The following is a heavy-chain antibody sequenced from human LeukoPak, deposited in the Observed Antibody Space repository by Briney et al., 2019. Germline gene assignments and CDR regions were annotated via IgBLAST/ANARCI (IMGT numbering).Heavy chain of an antibody. CDR1: GYTFITYA. CDR2: INTNTGNP. D-gene: IGHD2-15*01. J-gene: IGHJ4*02. CDR3: ASSYCSGGHCYPQQTVYYFDF. V-gene: IGHV7-4-1*02. Sequence: ASVKVSCKASGYTFITYAMNWVRQAPGQGLEWMGWINTNTGNPTYAQGFTGRFVFSLDTSVSTAYLQISSLKAEDTAVYYCASSYCSGGHCYPQQTVYYFDFWGQGTLVTVSS.